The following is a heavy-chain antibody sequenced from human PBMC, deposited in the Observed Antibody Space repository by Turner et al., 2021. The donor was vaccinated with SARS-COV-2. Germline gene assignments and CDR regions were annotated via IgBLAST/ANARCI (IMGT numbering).Heavy chain of an antibody. Sequence: QVQLVQSGAEVKKPGASVKVSCKASGYTFTGYYMHWVRQAPGQGLEWMGWISPNRGGTNCAQKFQGRVTMTRDTSIRTAYMELSRRRSDDTAVYYCARVPDSGSYYVLDYWGQGTLVTVSS. J-gene: IGHJ4*02. CDR3: ARVPDSGSYYVLDY. CDR1: GYTFTGYY. D-gene: IGHD1-26*01. V-gene: IGHV1-2*02. CDR2: ISPNRGGT.